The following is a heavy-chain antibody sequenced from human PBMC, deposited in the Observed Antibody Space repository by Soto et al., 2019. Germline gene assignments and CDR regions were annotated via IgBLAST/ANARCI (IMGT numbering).Heavy chain of an antibody. CDR2: ISYDGSSK. V-gene: IGHV3-30*18. CDR3: AKDRAGATDY. CDR1: GFTFSSYG. D-gene: IGHD6-13*01. J-gene: IGHJ4*02. Sequence: GSLRLSCAASGFTFSSYGMHWVRQAPGKGLEWVAVISYDGSSKYYADSVKGRFTISRDNSKNTLYLQMNSLRAEDTAVYYCAKDRAGATDYWGQGTLVTVSS.